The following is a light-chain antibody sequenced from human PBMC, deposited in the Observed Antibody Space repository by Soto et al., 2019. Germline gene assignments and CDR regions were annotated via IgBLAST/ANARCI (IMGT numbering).Light chain of an antibody. V-gene: IGKV3-20*01. CDR1: QSLTNSF. Sequence: EIVLTQSPGTLSLSPGERATLSCRASQSLTNSFIAWYQQKPGQAPRLLIYDTSSRATGIPDRFSGSGSGTDFTLTISRLEPEDFAVSFCQQYGTSETIFGQGTRLEIK. CDR3: QQYGTSETI. J-gene: IGKJ5*01. CDR2: DTS.